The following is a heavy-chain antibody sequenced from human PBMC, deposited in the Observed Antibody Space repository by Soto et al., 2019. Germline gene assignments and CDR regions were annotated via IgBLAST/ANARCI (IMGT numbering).Heavy chain of an antibody. CDR2: ISGSGGST. CDR3: EKGGGYYYYFDY. V-gene: IGHV3-23*01. CDR1: GFTFSSYA. J-gene: IGHJ4*02. D-gene: IGHD3-3*01. Sequence: GGSLRLSCAASGFTFSSYAMSWVRQAPGKGLEWVSAISGSGGSTYYADSVKGRFTISRDNSKNTLYLQMDSLRAEDTAVYYCEKGGGYYYYFDYWGQGTLVTVSS.